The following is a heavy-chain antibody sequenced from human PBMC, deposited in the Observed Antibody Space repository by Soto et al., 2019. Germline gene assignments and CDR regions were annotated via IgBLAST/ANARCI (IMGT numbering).Heavy chain of an antibody. Sequence: QVQLVQSGAEVKKPGASVKVSCKASGYTFTSYGISWVRQAPGQGLEWMGWISAYNGNTNYAQKLEGRVTMTTDTSTSTAYRALRSLRSDDTAVYYCARAPYYYDSSGYWNYWGQGTLVTVSS. D-gene: IGHD3-22*01. V-gene: IGHV1-18*01. J-gene: IGHJ4*02. CDR1: GYTFTSYG. CDR2: ISAYNGNT. CDR3: ARAPYYYDSSGYWNY.